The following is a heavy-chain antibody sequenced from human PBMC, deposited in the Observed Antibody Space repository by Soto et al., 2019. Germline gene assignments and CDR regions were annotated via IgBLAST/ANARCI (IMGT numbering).Heavy chain of an antibody. CDR3: ARDQSGSYYYYYGMDV. Sequence: GGSLRLSCAASGFTFSSYWMHWVRQAPGKGLVWVSRSNSDGSSTSYADSVKGRFTISRDNAKNTLYLQMNSLRAEDTAVYYCARDQSGSYYYYYGMDVWGQGTTVTVSS. J-gene: IGHJ6*02. D-gene: IGHD1-26*01. V-gene: IGHV3-74*01. CDR2: SNSDGSST. CDR1: GFTFSSYW.